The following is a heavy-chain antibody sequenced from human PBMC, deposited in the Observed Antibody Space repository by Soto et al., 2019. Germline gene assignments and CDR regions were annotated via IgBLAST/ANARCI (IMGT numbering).Heavy chain of an antibody. D-gene: IGHD5-12*01. Sequence: GGSLRLSCAASGFTFSSYWMSWVRQAPGKGREGVANIKQDGSEKYYVDSVKGRFTISRDNAKNSLYLQMNSLRAEDTAVYYCAREGQWLRYYFDYWGQGTLVTVSS. J-gene: IGHJ4*02. CDR2: IKQDGSEK. CDR1: GFTFSSYW. CDR3: AREGQWLRYYFDY. V-gene: IGHV3-7*01.